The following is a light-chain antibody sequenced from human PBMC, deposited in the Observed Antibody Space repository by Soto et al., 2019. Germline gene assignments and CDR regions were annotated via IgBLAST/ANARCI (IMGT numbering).Light chain of an antibody. V-gene: IGLV2-14*01. CDR2: GVS. Sequence: QSVLTQPASVSGSPGQSITISCTGTSSDVGSYNYVSWYQQHPGKAPKLIIYGVSNRPSGVSNRFSGSKSGNTASLTITGLQAEDEADYSCTSYTSSSTLRVFGGGTKVTVL. CDR3: TSYTSSSTLRV. CDR1: SSDVGSYNY. J-gene: IGLJ3*02.